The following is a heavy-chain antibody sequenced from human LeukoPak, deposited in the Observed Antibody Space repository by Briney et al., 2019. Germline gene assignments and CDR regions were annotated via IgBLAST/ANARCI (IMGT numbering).Heavy chain of an antibody. J-gene: IGHJ4*02. Sequence: GRSLRLSCAVSGFTFSRYGMHWVRQAPGKGLEWMAVISYDGTNKYYADSVKGRFTISRDNSKNTLYLQMNSLRAEDTAVYYCAKDLNYDFWSGLGNWGQGTLVTVSS. V-gene: IGHV3-30*18. CDR3: AKDLNYDFWSGLGN. D-gene: IGHD3-3*01. CDR2: ISYDGTNK. CDR1: GFTFSRYG.